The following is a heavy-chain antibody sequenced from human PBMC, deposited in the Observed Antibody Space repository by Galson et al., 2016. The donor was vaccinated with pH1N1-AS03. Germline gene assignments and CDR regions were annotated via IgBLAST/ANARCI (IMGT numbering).Heavy chain of an antibody. CDR1: GFIFSNYA. CDR3: AREEGGSGSTWVQKDDLDF. CDR2: ITSRRST. V-gene: IGHV3-23*01. J-gene: IGHJ3*01. Sequence: SLRLSCAASGFIFSNYAMSWVRQAPGQGLEWVSAITSRRSTYYADPVMRRFTISRDNSKNTLYLQMNSLRTEDTALYYCAREEGGSGSTWVQKDDLDFWGQGTMVTVSS. D-gene: IGHD6-13*01.